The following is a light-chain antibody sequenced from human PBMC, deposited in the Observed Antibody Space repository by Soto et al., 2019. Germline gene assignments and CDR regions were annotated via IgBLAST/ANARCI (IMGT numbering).Light chain of an antibody. CDR1: RSDVGGYNY. Sequence: QSALTQPRSVSGSPGQSVAIACTGTRSDVGGYNYVSWYQQHPGNAPKLMIYDVSKRPSGVPGRFSGSKSGNTASLTISGCHAADEADYYCCSYAGGSYVFGTWTKMTVL. CDR2: DVS. CDR3: CSYAGGSYV. V-gene: IGLV2-11*01. J-gene: IGLJ1*01.